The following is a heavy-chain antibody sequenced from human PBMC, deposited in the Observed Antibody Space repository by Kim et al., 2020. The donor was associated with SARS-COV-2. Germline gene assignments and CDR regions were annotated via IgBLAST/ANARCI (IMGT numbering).Heavy chain of an antibody. V-gene: IGHV4-59*08. Sequence: SETLSLTCTVSGGSISSYYWSWIRQPPGKRLEWIGYIYYSGSTNYNPSLKSRVTISVDTSKNQFSLKLSSVTAADTAVYYCARHGSSSWLYYFDYWGQGTLVTVSS. CDR1: GGSISSYY. CDR2: IYYSGST. CDR3: ARHGSSSWLYYFDY. D-gene: IGHD6-13*01. J-gene: IGHJ4*02.